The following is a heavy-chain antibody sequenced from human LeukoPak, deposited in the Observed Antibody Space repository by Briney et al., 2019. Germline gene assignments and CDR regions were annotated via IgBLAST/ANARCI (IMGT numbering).Heavy chain of an antibody. CDR1: GFTFSTYW. Sequence: GASVRLCWPASGFTFSTYWRTWVRLAPGKWLEWGANIEPAGSDTYYVAPVKGRFTIFRDNAKNLLYLQMNDLRADDTAVYSCGRFGYEAAVDLWGQGTLVAVS. CDR2: IEPAGSDT. CDR3: GRFGYEAAVDL. D-gene: IGHD6-13*01. J-gene: IGHJ5*02. V-gene: IGHV3-7*01.